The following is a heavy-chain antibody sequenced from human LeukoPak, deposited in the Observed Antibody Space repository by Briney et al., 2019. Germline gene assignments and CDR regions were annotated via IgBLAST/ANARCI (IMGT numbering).Heavy chain of an antibody. Sequence: SVKVSCKASGGTFSSYAISWVRQAPGQGLEWMGRIIPILGIANYAQKFQGRVTITADKSTSTAHMELSSLRSEDTAVYYCARAVYYYGMDVWGQGTTVTVSS. V-gene: IGHV1-69*04. J-gene: IGHJ6*02. CDR1: GGTFSSYA. CDR2: IIPILGIA. CDR3: ARAVYYYGMDV.